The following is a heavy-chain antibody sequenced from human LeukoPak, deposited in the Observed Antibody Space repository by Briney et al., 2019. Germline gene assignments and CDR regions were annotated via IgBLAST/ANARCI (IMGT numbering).Heavy chain of an antibody. D-gene: IGHD6-6*01. J-gene: IGHJ5*02. Sequence: PGGSLRLSCVASGFTFSNYAMNWVRQAPGKGLEWVSTISGSGGNTYYEDSVKGRFTISRDNSKNTLYLQMNSLRAEDTAVYYCARSSIATTHPSWFDPWGQGTLVTVSS. V-gene: IGHV3-23*01. CDR2: ISGSGGNT. CDR1: GFTFSNYA. CDR3: ARSSIATTHPSWFDP.